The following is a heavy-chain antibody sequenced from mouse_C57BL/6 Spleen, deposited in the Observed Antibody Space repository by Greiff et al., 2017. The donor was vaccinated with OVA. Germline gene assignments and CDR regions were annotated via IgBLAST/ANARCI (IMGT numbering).Heavy chain of an antibody. CDR2: IYPGGGYT. Sequence: LQQSGAELVRPGTSVKMSCKASGYTFTNYWIGWAKQRPGHGLEWIGDIYPGGGYTNYNEKFKGKATLTADKSSSTAYMQFSSLTSEDAAIYYCARRGGAFDYWGQGTTLTVSS. CDR3: ARRGGAFDY. J-gene: IGHJ2*01. V-gene: IGHV1-63*01. CDR1: GYTFTNYW.